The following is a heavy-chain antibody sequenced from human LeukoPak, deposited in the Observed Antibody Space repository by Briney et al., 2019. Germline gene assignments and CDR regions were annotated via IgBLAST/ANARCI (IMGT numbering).Heavy chain of an antibody. CDR3: AKDANHYDSSGYQGDAFDI. D-gene: IGHD3-22*01. CDR2: ISGSGGST. Sequence: AGGSLRLSCAASGFTFSSYAMSWVRQAPGKGLEWVSAISGSGGSTYYADSVKGRFTISRDNSKNTLYLQMNSLRAEDTAVYYCAKDANHYDSSGYQGDAFDIWGQGTMVTVSS. CDR1: GFTFSSYA. J-gene: IGHJ3*02. V-gene: IGHV3-23*01.